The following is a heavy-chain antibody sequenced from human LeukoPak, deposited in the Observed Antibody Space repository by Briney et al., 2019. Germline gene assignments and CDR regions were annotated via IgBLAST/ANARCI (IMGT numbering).Heavy chain of an antibody. CDR1: GFTFSNYG. CDR2: IRYDGSNK. Sequence: GGSLRLSCAASGFTFSNYGMHRVRQAPGKGLEWVTFIRYDGSNKYYADSVKGRFTISRDNSKNTLYLQMNSLRAEDTAVYYCAKRDRMYTSGSYYFDYWGQGTLVTVSS. CDR3: AKRDRMYTSGSYYFDY. V-gene: IGHV3-30*02. D-gene: IGHD6-19*01. J-gene: IGHJ4*02.